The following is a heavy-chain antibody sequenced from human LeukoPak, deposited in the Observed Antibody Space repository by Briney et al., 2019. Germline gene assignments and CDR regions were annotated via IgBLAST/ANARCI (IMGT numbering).Heavy chain of an antibody. CDR3: ARDGAAPGLYFDS. J-gene: IGHJ4*02. Sequence: SETPSLTCTVSGGSISSSSYYWGWIRQPPGKGLEWIGSIYYSGSTYYNPSLKSRVTISVDTSKNQFSLKLSSVTAADTAVYYCARDGAAPGLYFDSWGQGTLVTVSS. CDR1: GGSISSSSYY. CDR2: IYYSGST. D-gene: IGHD6-13*01. V-gene: IGHV4-39*07.